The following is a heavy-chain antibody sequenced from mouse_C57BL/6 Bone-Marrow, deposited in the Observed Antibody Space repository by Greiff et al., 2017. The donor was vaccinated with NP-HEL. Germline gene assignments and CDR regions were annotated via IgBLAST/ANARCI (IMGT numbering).Heavy chain of an antibody. J-gene: IGHJ2*01. V-gene: IGHV1-81*01. Sequence: VQLQQSGAELARPGASVKLSCKASGYNFTSYGISWVKQRTGQGLEWIGEIYPRSGSTYYTEKFKGKATLTADKSSSTAYMEVRNLTSVDSAVDFCARRTVVATRGYYFHYWGQGTTLTVSS. CDR3: ARRTVVATRGYYFHY. D-gene: IGHD1-1*01. CDR1: GYNFTSYG. CDR2: IYPRSGST.